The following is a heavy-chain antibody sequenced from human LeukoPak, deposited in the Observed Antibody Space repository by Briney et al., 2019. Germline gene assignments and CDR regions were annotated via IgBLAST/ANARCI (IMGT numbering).Heavy chain of an antibody. CDR3: TLLAVASDFDY. D-gene: IGHD6-19*01. CDR2: IASSGTTK. CDR1: RFPFSVYE. J-gene: IGHJ4*02. V-gene: IGHV3-48*03. Sequence: GSLRLSCAVSRFPFSVYEMNWVRQAPGKGLEWVSNIASSGTTKYYEDSVKGRFSISRDNAKSSLYLQMNSLRVEDTAVYYCTLLAVASDFDYWGQGALVTVSS.